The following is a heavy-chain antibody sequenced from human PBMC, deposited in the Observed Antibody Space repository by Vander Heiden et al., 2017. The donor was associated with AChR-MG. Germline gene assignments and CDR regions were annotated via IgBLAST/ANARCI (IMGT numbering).Heavy chain of an antibody. CDR2: FDPEDGET. V-gene: IGHV1-24*01. CDR1: GYTLRELS. J-gene: IGHJ4*02. D-gene: IGHD3-9*01. CDR3: ATDSGYDILTGYYGLVTFDY. Sequence: QVQLVQSGAEVKKPGASVKVSCKVSGYTLRELSMPGVRQAPGKGLEWMGGFDPEDGETIYAQKFQGRVTMTEDTSTDTAYMELSSLRSEDTAVYYCATDSGYDILTGYYGLVTFDYWGQGTLVTVSS.